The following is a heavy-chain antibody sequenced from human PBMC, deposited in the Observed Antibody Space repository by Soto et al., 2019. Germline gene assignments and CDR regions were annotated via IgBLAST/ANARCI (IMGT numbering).Heavy chain of an antibody. Sequence: GESLKISCKGSGYSFTSYWIGWVRQMPGKGLEWMGIIYPGDSDTRYSPSFRGQVTISADKSISTAHLQWSSLKASDTAMYYCARGKTGYCSSTSCPFDYWGQGTLVTVSS. D-gene: IGHD2-2*01. CDR1: GYSFTSYW. J-gene: IGHJ4*02. V-gene: IGHV5-51*01. CDR2: IYPGDSDT. CDR3: ARGKTGYCSSTSCPFDY.